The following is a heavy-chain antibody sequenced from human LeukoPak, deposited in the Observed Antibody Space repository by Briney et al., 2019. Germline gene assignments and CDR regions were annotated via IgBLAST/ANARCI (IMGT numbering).Heavy chain of an antibody. Sequence: SETLSLTCSVSGDYINNGGHYWSWIRQPPGRTLEYIGYISHRGSTYYNPSLKSRLTISVDGSRNQFSLKLRSVTAADTAVYYCARSEDSGSYFSFDYWGQGTLVAVSS. CDR2: ISHRGST. V-gene: IGHV4-30-2*01. J-gene: IGHJ4*02. CDR1: GDYINNGGHY. D-gene: IGHD1-26*01. CDR3: ARSEDSGSYFSFDY.